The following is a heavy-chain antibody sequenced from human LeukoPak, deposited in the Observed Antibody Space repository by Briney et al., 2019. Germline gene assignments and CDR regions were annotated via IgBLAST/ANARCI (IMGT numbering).Heavy chain of an antibody. D-gene: IGHD3-22*01. CDR1: GYTFTSYG. Sequence: ASVKVSCKASGYTFTSYGISWVRQAPGQGLEWMGWISAYNGNTNYAQKLQGRVTMTTDTSTSTAYMELRSLRSDDTAVYYCARPIFAPTYYYDSSGHLDAFDIWGQGTTVTVSS. CDR3: ARPIFAPTYYYDSSGHLDAFDI. V-gene: IGHV1-18*01. J-gene: IGHJ3*02. CDR2: ISAYNGNT.